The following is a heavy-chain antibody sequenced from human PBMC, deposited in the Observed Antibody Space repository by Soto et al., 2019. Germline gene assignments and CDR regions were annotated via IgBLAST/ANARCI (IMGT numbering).Heavy chain of an antibody. CDR1: GFTFSSYD. CDR2: IGTAGDT. V-gene: IGHV3-13*01. CDR3: ARASYYGSGAYYYYMDV. D-gene: IGHD3-10*01. J-gene: IGHJ6*03. Sequence: EVQLVESGGGLVQPGGSLRLSCAASGFTFSSYDMHWVRQATGKGLEWVSAIGTAGDTYYPGSVKGRFTISRENAKNSLHLQMNSLRAGDTAVYYWARASYYGSGAYYYYMDVWGTGTTVTVSS.